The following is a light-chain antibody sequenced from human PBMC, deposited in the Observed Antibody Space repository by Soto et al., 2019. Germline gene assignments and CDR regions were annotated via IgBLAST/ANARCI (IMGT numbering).Light chain of an antibody. CDR3: QRYGSSQFT. CDR1: QSVGSNY. Sequence: EIVLTQSPGTLSLSPGERATLSCRASQSVGSNYLAWYQQKPGQAPRLLIYGASSRATGIPDRFSGSGSGTDFTLTINRLEPEDCAVYYCQRYGSSQFTFGPGTKVHIK. V-gene: IGKV3-20*01. J-gene: IGKJ3*01. CDR2: GAS.